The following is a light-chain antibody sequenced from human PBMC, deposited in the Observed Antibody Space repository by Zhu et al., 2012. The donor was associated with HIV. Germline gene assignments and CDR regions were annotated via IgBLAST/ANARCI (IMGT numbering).Light chain of an antibody. CDR3: QQYNDWPPNT. CDR2: ATS. V-gene: IGKV3-15*01. Sequence: EIVMTQSPATLSVSPGERATLSCRASQSVSSNLAWYQQKPGQPPRLLIYATSTRATGVPDRFSGSGSGAGFTLTISTVQSDDFAVYFVQQYNDWPPNTFGPGTKLEI. CDR1: QSVSSN. J-gene: IGKJ2*01.